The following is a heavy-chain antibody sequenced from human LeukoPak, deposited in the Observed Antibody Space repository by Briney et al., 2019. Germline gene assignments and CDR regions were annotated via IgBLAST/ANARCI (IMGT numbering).Heavy chain of an antibody. D-gene: IGHD6-19*01. V-gene: IGHV4-59*08. J-gene: IGHJ4*02. CDR3: ARHSSGSGGAFQY. CDR1: GGSISSYY. CDR2: MDDSGNT. Sequence: SETLSLTCTVSGGSISSYYWSWIRQPPGKGLEWIGYMDDSGNTNYNPSLTSRVTISEDTSKNQLSLKLGSVTAADTAVYYCARHSSGSGGAFQYWGQGAPVTVSS.